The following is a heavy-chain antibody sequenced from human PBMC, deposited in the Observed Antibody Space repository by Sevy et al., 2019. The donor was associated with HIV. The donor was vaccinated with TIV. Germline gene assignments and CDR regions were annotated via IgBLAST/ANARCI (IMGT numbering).Heavy chain of an antibody. Sequence: GGSLRLSCAASGFTVSSNYMSWVRQAPGKGLEWVSVIYSGGSTYYADSVKGRFTISRDNSKNTRYLQMNSLGAEDTAVYYCARDRGYSYRGGHYYYGMDVWGQGTTVTVSS. CDR3: ARDRGYSYRGGHYYYGMDV. J-gene: IGHJ6*02. V-gene: IGHV3-53*01. D-gene: IGHD5-18*01. CDR2: IYSGGST. CDR1: GFTVSSNY.